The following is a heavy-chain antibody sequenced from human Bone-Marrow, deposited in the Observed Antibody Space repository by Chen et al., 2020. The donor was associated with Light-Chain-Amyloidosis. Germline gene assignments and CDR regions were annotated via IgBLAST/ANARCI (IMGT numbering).Heavy chain of an antibody. Sequence: QSGPEVTQPGESLKISCQGSGYTFPNYWIGWVRQMPGKGLEWMGVIYPDDSDARYSPSFEGQVTISADKSITTASLQWRSLKASDTAMYYCARRRDGYNFDYWGQGTLVTVSS. D-gene: IGHD5-12*01. CDR3: ARRRDGYNFDY. V-gene: IGHV5-51*01. CDR2: IYPDDSDA. J-gene: IGHJ4*02. CDR1: GYTFPNYW.